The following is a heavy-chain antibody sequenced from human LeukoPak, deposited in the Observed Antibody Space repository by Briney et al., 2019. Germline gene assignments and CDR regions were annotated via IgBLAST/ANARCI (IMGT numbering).Heavy chain of an antibody. V-gene: IGHV1-2*02. Sequence: ASVKASCKASGYTFSGYYIFWVRRAPGQGLEWMGWINPNSGGTNYAPEFQGRLTMTRDTSITTAYMELSTLRSDDTAVYYCALIGDHAWFDPWGQGTLVTVSS. CDR2: INPNSGGT. CDR1: GYTFSGYY. CDR3: ALIGDHAWFDP. J-gene: IGHJ5*02. D-gene: IGHD3-10*01.